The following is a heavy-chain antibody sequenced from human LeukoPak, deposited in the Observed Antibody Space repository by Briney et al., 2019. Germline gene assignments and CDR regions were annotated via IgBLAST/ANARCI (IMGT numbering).Heavy chain of an antibody. CDR2: ISGSGGTT. CDR1: GFTFSSYD. Sequence: PGGTLRLSCAASGFTFSSYDMSWVRQAPGKGLEWVSTISGSGGTTNFADSVKGRFTISRENSKNTLYLQMNSLRAAHTAKYYCAKASRRHCGTTICYTLDYWGQGTLVTVSS. CDR3: AKASRRHCGTTICYTLDY. V-gene: IGHV3-23*01. J-gene: IGHJ4*02. D-gene: IGHD2-2*02.